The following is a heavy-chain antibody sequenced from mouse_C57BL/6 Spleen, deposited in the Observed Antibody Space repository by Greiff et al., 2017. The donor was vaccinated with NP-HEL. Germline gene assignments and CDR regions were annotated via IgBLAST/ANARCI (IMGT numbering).Heavy chain of an antibody. CDR3: ARDRDARGYAMDY. CDR2: ISDGGSYT. CDR1: GFTFSSYA. J-gene: IGHJ4*01. D-gene: IGHD3-1*01. V-gene: IGHV5-4*01. Sequence: EVQLVESGGGLVKPGGSLKLSCAASGFTFSSYAMSWVRQTPEKRLEWVATISDGGSYTYYPDNVKGRFTISRDNAKNNLYLQMSHLKSEDTAMYYCARDRDARGYAMDYWGQGTSVTVSS.